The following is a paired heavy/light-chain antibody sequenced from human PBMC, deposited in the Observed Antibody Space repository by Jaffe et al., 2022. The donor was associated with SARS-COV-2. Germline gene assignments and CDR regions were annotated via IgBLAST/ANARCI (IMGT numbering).Heavy chain of an antibody. CDR3: ARDFWGRITTGGFFEY. J-gene: IGHJ4*02. CDR2: ISSPGDNK. Sequence: QVQLVESGGSVVEPGMSLRLSCAASGFIFSSYTMHWVRQAPGKGLEWVSVISSPGDNKYYADSVKGRFTISRDNSKNTLYLQMNSLRAEDTAVYYCARDFWGRITTGGFFEYWGQGTLVTVSS. CDR1: GFIFSSYT. V-gene: IGHV3-30*04. D-gene: IGHD6-13*01.
Light chain of an antibody. Sequence: QTMVTQEPSFSVSPGGTVKLTCGLGSGSVSTSHSPSWYQQTPGQAPRTLMYSTNSRSSGVPDRFSGSILGNKAALTITGAQADDEADYYCVLYMGSGTWVFGGGTKLTVL. CDR1: SGSVSTSHS. V-gene: IGLV8-61*01. J-gene: IGLJ3*02. CDR2: STN. CDR3: VLYMGSGTWV.